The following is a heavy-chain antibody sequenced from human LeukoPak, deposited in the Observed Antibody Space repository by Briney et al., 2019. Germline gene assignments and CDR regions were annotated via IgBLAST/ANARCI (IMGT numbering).Heavy chain of an antibody. CDR2: INHSGST. J-gene: IGHJ4*02. CDR1: GGSFSGYY. CDR3: ARPFAYCGGHCYGENDY. Sequence: SETLSLTCAVYGGSFSGYYWSWIRQPPGKGLEWIGEINHSGSTNYNPSLKSRVTISVDTSKNQFSLKLSSVTAADTAVYYCARPFAYCGGHCYGENDYWGQGTLVTVSS. D-gene: IGHD2-21*02. V-gene: IGHV4-34*01.